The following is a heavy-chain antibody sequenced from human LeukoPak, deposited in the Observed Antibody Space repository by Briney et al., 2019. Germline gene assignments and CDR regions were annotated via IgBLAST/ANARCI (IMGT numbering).Heavy chain of an antibody. D-gene: IGHD2-2*02. CDR3: ARGDCSSTSCYRRYYYYYMDV. V-gene: IGHV3-64*01. CDR1: GFTFSSYA. J-gene: IGHJ6*03. CDR2: ISSNGGST. Sequence: GGSLRLSCAASGFTFSSYAMHWVRQAPGKGLEYFSAISSNGGSTYYANSVKGRFTISRDNSKNTLYLQMGSLRAEDMAVYYCARGDCSSTSCYRRYYYYYMDVWGKGTTVTVSS.